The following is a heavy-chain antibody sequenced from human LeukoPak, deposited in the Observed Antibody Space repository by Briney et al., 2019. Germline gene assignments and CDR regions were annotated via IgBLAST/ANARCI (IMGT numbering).Heavy chain of an antibody. CDR3: AKGGDLLYNWFDP. V-gene: IGHV3-23*01. J-gene: IGHJ5*02. Sequence: GGSLRLSCAASGFTFSNYAMSWVRQAPRKGLEWVSAISGSGGSTYYADSVKGRFTISRDNSKNTLYLQMSGLRAEDTAVYYCAKGGDLLYNWFDPWGQGTLVTVSS. D-gene: IGHD2/OR15-2a*01. CDR2: ISGSGGST. CDR1: GFTFSNYA.